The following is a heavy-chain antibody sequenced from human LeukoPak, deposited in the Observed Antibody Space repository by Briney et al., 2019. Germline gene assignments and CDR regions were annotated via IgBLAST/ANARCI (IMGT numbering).Heavy chain of an antibody. J-gene: IGHJ5*02. CDR3: ARGSEGSGCDH. Sequence: SETLSLTCAVYGGSFSGYYWSWIRQPPGKGLEWIGEINHSGSTNYNPSLKSRVTISVDTSKNQFSLKLSSVTAADTAVYYCARGSEGSGCDHWGQGTLVTVSS. CDR1: GGSFSGYY. CDR2: INHSGST. D-gene: IGHD6-19*01. V-gene: IGHV4-34*01.